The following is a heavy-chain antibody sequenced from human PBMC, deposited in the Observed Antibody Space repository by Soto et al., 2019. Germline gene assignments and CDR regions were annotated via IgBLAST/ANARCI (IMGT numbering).Heavy chain of an antibody. D-gene: IGHD3-10*01. CDR1: GFTFSNAW. J-gene: IGHJ4*02. CDR2: IKSKADGGTT. CDR3: TTDLEGGEIDY. V-gene: IGHV3-15*01. Sequence: GGSLRLSCAASGFTFSNAWMSWVRQAPGKGLEWVGRIKSKADGGTTDYAAPVKGRFTISRDDSKNTLYLQMNSLKTEDTAVYYCTTDLEGGEIDYWGQGTLVTVSS.